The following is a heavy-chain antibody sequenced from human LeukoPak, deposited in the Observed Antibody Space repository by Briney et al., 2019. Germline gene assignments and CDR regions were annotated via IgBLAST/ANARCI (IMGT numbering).Heavy chain of an antibody. V-gene: IGHV1-46*01. Sequence: GASVKVSCKASGYTFTSYYMHWVRQAPGQGLEWMGIINPSGGSTSYAQKFQGRVTMTRDMSTSTVYMELSSLRSEDTAVYYCARAPFLGRGIVGATARAFDIWGQGTMVTVSS. CDR2: INPSGGST. CDR3: ARAPFLGRGIVGATARAFDI. CDR1: GYTFTSYY. J-gene: IGHJ3*02. D-gene: IGHD1-26*01.